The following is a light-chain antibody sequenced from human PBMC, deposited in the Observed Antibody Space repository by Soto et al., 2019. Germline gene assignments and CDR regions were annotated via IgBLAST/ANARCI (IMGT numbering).Light chain of an antibody. CDR3: QQYNNYWT. J-gene: IGKJ1*01. Sequence: DIQMTQSPSTLSASVGDRVTITCRASQSINSRLAWYQQKPGKAPNLLIYKASSLESGVPSRFSGSGSGTEFTLTISSLQPDDFATYYCQQYNNYWTFGKGTKVEIK. CDR2: KAS. V-gene: IGKV1-5*03. CDR1: QSINSR.